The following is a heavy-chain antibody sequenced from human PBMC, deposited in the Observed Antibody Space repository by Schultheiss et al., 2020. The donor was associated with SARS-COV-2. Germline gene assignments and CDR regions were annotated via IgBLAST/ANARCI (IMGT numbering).Heavy chain of an antibody. J-gene: IGHJ2*01. D-gene: IGHD3-3*01. CDR3: ARDRYDFWSCYVSYWYFDL. CDR2: IIPIFGTA. V-gene: IGHV1-69*13. Sequence: SVKVSCKASGGTFSSYAISWVRQAPGQGLEWMGGIIPIFGTANYAQKFQGRVTITADESTSTAYMELSSLRSEDTAVYYCARDRYDFWSCYVSYWYFDLWGRGTLVTVSS. CDR1: GGTFSSYA.